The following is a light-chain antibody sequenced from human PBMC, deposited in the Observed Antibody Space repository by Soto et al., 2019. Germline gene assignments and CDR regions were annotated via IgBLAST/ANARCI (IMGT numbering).Light chain of an antibody. J-gene: IGKJ4*01. V-gene: IGKV3-20*01. CDR1: QSVSSIY. CDR3: QQYGSSALT. Sequence: DIVLAPSPVTLSLSPGDRAPLSGRASQSVSSIYLAWYQQKPGQAPRLLIYGASSRATGIPARFSGSGSGTDFTLTISRLEPEDFAVYYCQQYGSSALTFGGGTKVDI. CDR2: GAS.